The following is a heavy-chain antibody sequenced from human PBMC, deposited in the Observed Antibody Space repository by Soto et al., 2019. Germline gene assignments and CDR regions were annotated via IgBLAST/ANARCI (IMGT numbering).Heavy chain of an antibody. D-gene: IGHD2-8*01. CDR2: IKEDGSEK. CDR1: GFTFSTSW. Sequence: EVQLVESGGGLVQPGGSLRLSCAASGFTFSTSWMNWVRQAPGKGLEWVADIKEDGSEKYYVDSLKGRFTISRDNAKNSLYLQMNSLRAEDTAVYYCARVVRLMLYSDYWGQGTLVTVSS. V-gene: IGHV3-7*01. J-gene: IGHJ4*02. CDR3: ARVVRLMLYSDY.